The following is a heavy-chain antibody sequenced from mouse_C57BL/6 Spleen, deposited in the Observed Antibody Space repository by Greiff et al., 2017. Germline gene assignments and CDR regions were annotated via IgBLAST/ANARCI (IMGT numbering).Heavy chain of an antibody. V-gene: IGHV1-69*01. CDR2: IDPSDSYT. CDR1: GYTFTSYW. Sequence: QVQLQQPGAELVMPGASVKLSCKASGYTFTSYWMHWVKQRPGQGLEWIGEIDPSDSYTNYNQKFKGKSTLTVDKSSSTAYMQLSSLTSEDSAVYYCARANYDWCAYWGQGTLVTVSA. CDR3: ARANYDWCAY. J-gene: IGHJ3*01. D-gene: IGHD2-4*01.